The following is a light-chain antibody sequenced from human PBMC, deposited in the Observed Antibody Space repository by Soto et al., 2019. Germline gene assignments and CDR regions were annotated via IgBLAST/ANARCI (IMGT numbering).Light chain of an antibody. CDR1: SSDVGGYDY. CDR3: SSYRSGSTLYV. J-gene: IGLJ1*01. CDR2: DVT. V-gene: IGLV2-14*03. Sequence: QSALTQPASVSGSPGQSITISCTGTSSDVGGYDYVSWYQQHPGKAPKLMIYDVTNRPSGVSNRFSGSKSGNTASLTISGLQREDEADYYCSSYRSGSTLYVFGTGTKVTVL.